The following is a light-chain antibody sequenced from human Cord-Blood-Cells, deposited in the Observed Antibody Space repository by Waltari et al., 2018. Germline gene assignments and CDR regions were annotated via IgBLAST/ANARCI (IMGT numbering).Light chain of an antibody. CDR3: QQYYSTPLT. J-gene: IGKJ4*01. V-gene: IGKV4-1*01. Sequence: DIVMTQSPDSLAVSLGERATINCKSSQSVLYISNNKNDLAWYQQNPGQPPKLLIYWASTRESGVPDRFSGSGSGTDFTLTISSLQAEDVAVYYCQQYYSTPLTFGGGTKVEIK. CDR1: QSVLYISNNKND. CDR2: WAS.